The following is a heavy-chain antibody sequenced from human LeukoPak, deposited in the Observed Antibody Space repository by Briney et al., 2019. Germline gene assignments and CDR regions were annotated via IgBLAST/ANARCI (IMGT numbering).Heavy chain of an antibody. V-gene: IGHV1-18*04. J-gene: IGHJ4*02. CDR2: INPNNGNT. CDR1: GYTFTGYY. D-gene: IGHD3-10*01. Sequence: GASVKVSCKASGYTFTGYYMHWVRQAPGQGLEWMGWINPNNGNTNYAQKLQGRVTMTTDTSTSTAYMELRSLRSDDTAVYYCAREGVDYYGSGGIDYWGQGTLVTVSS. CDR3: AREGVDYYGSGGIDY.